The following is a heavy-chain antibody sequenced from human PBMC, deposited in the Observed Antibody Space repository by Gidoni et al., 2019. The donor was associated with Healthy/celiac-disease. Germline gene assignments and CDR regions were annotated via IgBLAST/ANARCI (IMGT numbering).Heavy chain of an antibody. J-gene: IGHJ4*02. Sequence: EVQLVESGGGLVQPGGSLRLSCAASGFTFSSYWMSWFRQAPGKGLEWVANIKQDGSEKYYVDSVKGRFTISRDNAKNSLYLQMNSLRAEDTAVYYCARQDSSSWGSFDYWGQGTLVTVSS. D-gene: IGHD6-13*01. CDR2: IKQDGSEK. CDR1: GFTFSSYW. V-gene: IGHV3-7*01. CDR3: ARQDSSSWGSFDY.